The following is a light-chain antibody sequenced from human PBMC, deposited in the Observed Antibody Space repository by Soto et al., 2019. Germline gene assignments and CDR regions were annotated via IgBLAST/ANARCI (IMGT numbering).Light chain of an antibody. CDR2: STN. V-gene: IGLV8-61*01. Sequence: QAVVTQEPSFSVSPGGIVTLTCGLSSGSVSTSYYPSWYQQTPGQAPRTLIYSTNTRSSGVPDRFSGSILGNKAALTITGAEADDESDYYCVLYMGSGTVVFGGGTQLTVL. CDR3: VLYMGSGTVV. CDR1: SGSVSTSYY. J-gene: IGLJ2*01.